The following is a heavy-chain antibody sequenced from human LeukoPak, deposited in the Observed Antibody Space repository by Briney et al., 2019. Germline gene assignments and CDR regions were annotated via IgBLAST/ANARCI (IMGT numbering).Heavy chain of an antibody. CDR2: IYHSGST. J-gene: IGHJ4*02. CDR3: ARDPEAYDSSGPNDDY. Sequence: SETLSLTCTVSGGSISSGGYYWSWIRQPPGKGLEWIGYIYHSGSTYYNPSLKSRVTISVGRSKNQFSLKLSSVTAADTAVYYCARDPEAYDSSGPNDDYWGQGTLVTVSS. CDR1: GGSISSGGYY. V-gene: IGHV4-30-2*01. D-gene: IGHD3-22*01.